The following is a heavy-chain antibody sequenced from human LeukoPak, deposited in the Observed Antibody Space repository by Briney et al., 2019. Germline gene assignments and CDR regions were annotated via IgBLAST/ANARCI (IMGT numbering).Heavy chain of an antibody. CDR2: INPNSGGT. CDR3: AREGLSTGDY. Sequence: ASVKVSCKASGYTFTGYYMHWVRQAPGQGLEWMGWINPNSGGTNYAQKFQGRVTMTTDTSTSTAYMELRSLRSDDTAVYYCAREGLSTGDYWGQGTLVTVSS. V-gene: IGHV1-2*02. J-gene: IGHJ4*02. CDR1: GYTFTGYY. D-gene: IGHD3-10*02.